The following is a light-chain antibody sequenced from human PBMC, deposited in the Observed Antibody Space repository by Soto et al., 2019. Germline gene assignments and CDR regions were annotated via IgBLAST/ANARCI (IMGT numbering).Light chain of an antibody. CDR2: DAS. CDR3: QQYDNLPLT. Sequence: DIVMTQSPDSLAVSLGERATITFNSSQIVVSASNNKNYLNWYQQKSGKAPKLLIYDASDLETGVPSRFSGSGSGTDFTFTINSLQPEDIATYYCQQYDNLPLTFGGGTKVDIK. J-gene: IGKJ4*01. CDR1: QIVVSASNNKNY. V-gene: IGKV1-33*01.